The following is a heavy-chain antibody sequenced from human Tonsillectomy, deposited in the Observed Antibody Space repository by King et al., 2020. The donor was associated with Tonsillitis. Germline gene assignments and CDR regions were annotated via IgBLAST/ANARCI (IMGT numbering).Heavy chain of an antibody. J-gene: IGHJ4*02. CDR3: ARHKVRSFDWFPPQKEQCPLDY. V-gene: IGHV5-10-1*03. D-gene: IGHD3-9*01. Sequence: VQLVESGPEVKKPGESLRITCKGSGYSFAGFWISWVRQMPGKGLEWMGTINPSDSYTNCSPSFQGHVTISAEKSISTAYLQWSSLKASDTAIYYCARHKVRSFDWFPPQKEQCPLDYWGQGTLVTVSS. CDR1: GYSFAGFW. CDR2: INPSDSYT.